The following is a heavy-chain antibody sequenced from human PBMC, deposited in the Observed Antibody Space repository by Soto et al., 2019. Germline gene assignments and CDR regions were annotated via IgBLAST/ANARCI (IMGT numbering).Heavy chain of an antibody. CDR1: GFPFSSYG. Sequence: GGSLRLSCAASGFPFSSYGMHWVRQAPGKGLDWVGVIWYDGSNKDYAESVKGRFTISRDNSKNMLYLQMNSLRADDTAVYYCASSINWGQGTLVTVSS. V-gene: IGHV3-33*03. CDR2: IWYDGSNK. CDR3: ASSIN. J-gene: IGHJ4*02.